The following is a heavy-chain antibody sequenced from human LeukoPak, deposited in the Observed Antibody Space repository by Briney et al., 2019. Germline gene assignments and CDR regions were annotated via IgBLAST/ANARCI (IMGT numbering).Heavy chain of an antibody. CDR3: ARIAARVDP. V-gene: IGHV3-23*01. D-gene: IGHD6-6*01. CDR2: ITGSGGST. Sequence: PGGSLRLSCAASGFTFSSYAMNWVRQAPGKGLEWVSGITGSGGSTYYVDSVKGRFTISRDNSKNTLYLQMNSLRAEDTAVYYCARIAARVDPWGQGTLVTVSS. CDR1: GFTFSSYA. J-gene: IGHJ5*02.